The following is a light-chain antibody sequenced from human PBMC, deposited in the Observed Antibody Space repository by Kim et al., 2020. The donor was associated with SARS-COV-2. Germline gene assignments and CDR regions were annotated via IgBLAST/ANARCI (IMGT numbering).Light chain of an antibody. J-gene: IGLJ3*02. CDR3: QAWDSSTAV. CDR2: QDN. CDR1: KLGDKF. V-gene: IGLV3-1*01. Sequence: SYELTQPPSVSVSPGQTASITCSGDKLGDKFACWYQLKPGQPPVLVIYQDNKRPSGIPERFSGSNSGNTATLTISGTQAMDEADYYCQAWDSSTAVFGGGTKLTVL.